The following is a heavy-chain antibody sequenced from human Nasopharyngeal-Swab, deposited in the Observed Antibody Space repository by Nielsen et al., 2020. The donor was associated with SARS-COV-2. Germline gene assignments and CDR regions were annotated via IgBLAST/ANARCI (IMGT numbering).Heavy chain of an antibody. D-gene: IGHD1-14*01. V-gene: IGHV4-34*01. Sequence: GKGLEWIGEISHSGTSKYNPALKRRVTISGDTSKNQVSLKLRSVTAADRGVYYCARGGPPGHYYHYYGLDVWGQGTTVTVSS. CDR2: ISHSGTS. J-gene: IGHJ6*02. CDR3: ARGGPPGHYYHYYGLDV.